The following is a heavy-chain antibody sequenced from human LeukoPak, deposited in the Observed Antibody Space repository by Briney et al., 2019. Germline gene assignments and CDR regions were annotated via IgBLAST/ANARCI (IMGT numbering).Heavy chain of an antibody. J-gene: IGHJ3*02. CDR1: GGTFSSYA. CDR2: IIPIFGTA. D-gene: IGHD6-19*01. CDR3: ARRHRGGRQWLVKYAFDI. V-gene: IGHV1-69*06. Sequence: SVKVSCKASGGTFSSYAISWVRQAPGQGLEWMGGIIPIFGTANYAQKFQGRVTITADKSTSTAYMELSSLRSEDTAVYYCARRHRGGRQWLVKYAFDIWGQGTMVTVSS.